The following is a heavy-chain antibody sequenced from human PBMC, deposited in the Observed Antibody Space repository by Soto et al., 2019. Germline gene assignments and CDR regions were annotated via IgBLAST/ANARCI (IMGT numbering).Heavy chain of an antibody. J-gene: IGHJ4*02. CDR2: ISGSGGST. CDR3: AKDQGSSWYEIDY. Sequence: EVQLLESGGGLVQPGGSLRLSCAASGFTFSNYAVTWVRQAPGKGLEWVSTISGSGGSTYYADSVKGRFTISRDNSKHTLHLQMNSLRAEDTAVYYCAKDQGSSWYEIDYWGQGTLVTVSS. CDR1: GFTFSNYA. D-gene: IGHD6-13*01. V-gene: IGHV3-23*01.